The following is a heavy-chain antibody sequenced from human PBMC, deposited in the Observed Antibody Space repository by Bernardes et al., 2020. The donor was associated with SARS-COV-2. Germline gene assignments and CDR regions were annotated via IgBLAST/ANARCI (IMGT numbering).Heavy chain of an antibody. V-gene: IGHV3-23*01. D-gene: IGHD2-2*01. CDR2: ISGSGGST. Sequence: GGSLRLSCAASGFTFSSYAMSWVRQAPGKGLEWVSAISGSGGSTYYADSVKGRFTISRDNSKNTLYLQMNSLRAEDTAVYYCAKGAPDIVVVPAATKGNWFDPWGQGTLVTVSS. CDR1: GFTFSSYA. J-gene: IGHJ5*02. CDR3: AKGAPDIVVVPAATKGNWFDP.